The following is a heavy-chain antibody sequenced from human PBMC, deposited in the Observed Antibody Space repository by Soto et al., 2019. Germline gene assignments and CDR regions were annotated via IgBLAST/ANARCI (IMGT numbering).Heavy chain of an antibody. Sequence: ASVKVSCKASGYTFTGYYMHWVRQAPGQGLEWMGWINPNSGGTNYAQKFQGRGTMTRDTSISTAYMELSRLGSDDTAVYYCARGRGGWLRFNGGHFDYWGQGTLVTVSS. D-gene: IGHD5-12*01. CDR3: ARGRGGWLRFNGGHFDY. CDR2: INPNSGGT. CDR1: GYTFTGYY. J-gene: IGHJ4*02. V-gene: IGHV1-2*02.